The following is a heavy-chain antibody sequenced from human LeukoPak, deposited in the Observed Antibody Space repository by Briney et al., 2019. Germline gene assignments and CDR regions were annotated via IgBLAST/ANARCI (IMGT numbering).Heavy chain of an antibody. CDR3: AISFDP. Sequence: KISCKGSGYSFTSYWISWVRQAPGQGLEWMGGIIPIFGTANYAQKFQGRVTITADESTSTAYMELSSLRSEDTAVYYCAISFDPWGQGTLVTVSS. J-gene: IGHJ5*02. CDR2: IIPIFGTA. V-gene: IGHV1-69*01. CDR1: GYSFTSYW.